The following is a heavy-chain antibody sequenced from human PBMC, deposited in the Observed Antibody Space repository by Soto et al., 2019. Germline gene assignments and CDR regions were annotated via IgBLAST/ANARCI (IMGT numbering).Heavy chain of an antibody. CDR1: GYSFTSNW. V-gene: IGHV5-51*01. CDR2: IYPGDSGT. Sequence: PGESLKISCKGSGYSFTSNWIGWVRQMPGKGLEWMGIIYPGDSGTRYSPPFQGQVTISADKSISTAYLQWSGLKASDSAMYYCARMDSSALGIDYWGQGTLVTVSS. J-gene: IGHJ4*02. CDR3: ARMDSSALGIDY. D-gene: IGHD3-22*01.